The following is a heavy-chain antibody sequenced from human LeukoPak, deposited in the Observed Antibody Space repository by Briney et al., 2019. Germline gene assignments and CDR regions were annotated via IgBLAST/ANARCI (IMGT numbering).Heavy chain of an antibody. CDR2: IKQDGSEK. Sequence: PGGSLRLSCAASGFTFSSYGMSWVRQAPGKGLEWVANIKQDGSEKYYVDSVKGRFTISRDNAKNSLYLQMNSLRAEDTAVYYCARGRGGARYNWFDPWGQGTLVTVSS. V-gene: IGHV3-7*01. CDR3: ARGRGGARYNWFDP. CDR1: GFTFSSYG. J-gene: IGHJ5*02. D-gene: IGHD3-16*01.